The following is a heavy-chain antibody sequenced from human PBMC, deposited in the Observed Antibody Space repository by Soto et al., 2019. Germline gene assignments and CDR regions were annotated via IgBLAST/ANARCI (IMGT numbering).Heavy chain of an antibody. J-gene: IGHJ4*02. CDR1: GGSINVYY. Sequence: PSETLSLTCTVSGGSINVYYWSWIRQPPGKGLEWVGYIYNSGSTNYNPSLKSRVTISVDTSKNQFSLKLSSVTAADTAVYYCARHFSVDYFDYWGQGALVTVSS. CDR3: ARHFSVDYFDY. CDR2: IYNSGST. V-gene: IGHV4-59*08.